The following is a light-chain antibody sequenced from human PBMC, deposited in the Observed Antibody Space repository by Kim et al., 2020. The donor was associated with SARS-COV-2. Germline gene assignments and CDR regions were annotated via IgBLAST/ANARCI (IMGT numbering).Light chain of an antibody. CDR3: ATWDYSLSVPYV. CDR1: SSNIRTKT. CDR2: DND. V-gene: IGLV1-44*01. J-gene: IGLJ1*01. Sequence: QSVLTQPPSASGTPGQRVSISCSGSSSNIRTKTVNWYQQLPGTAPRLLIYDNDQRPSGVPDRFSGSESGTSASLAISGLQSEDEGDYYCATWDYSLSVPYVFGTGTKVTVL.